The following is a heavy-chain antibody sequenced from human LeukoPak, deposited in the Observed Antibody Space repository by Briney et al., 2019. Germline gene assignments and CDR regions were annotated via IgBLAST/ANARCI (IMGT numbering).Heavy chain of an antibody. CDR1: GYTFTDYY. Sequence: ASVKVSCKASGYTFTDYYIHWVRQAPGQGLEWMGWINPSSGGTNYAQKFQGRVTMTRNPSISTAYMELSSLKTEDTAVYYCTTDPVAGNFDYWGQGTLVTVSS. CDR3: TTDPVAGNFDY. J-gene: IGHJ4*02. V-gene: IGHV1-2*02. CDR2: INPSSGGT. D-gene: IGHD6-19*01.